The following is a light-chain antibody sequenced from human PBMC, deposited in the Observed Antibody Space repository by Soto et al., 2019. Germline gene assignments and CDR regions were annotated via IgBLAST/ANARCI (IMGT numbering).Light chain of an antibody. Sequence: EIVLTQSPATLSLSPGERATLSCRASQSFSSYLAWYQQKPVQAPRLLIYDASNRAPCIPARFSGRGSGTDVPLTISSLEPEDFAVYYCQQRSNWPPTFGPGTKVDIK. CDR3: QQRSNWPPT. V-gene: IGKV3-11*01. J-gene: IGKJ3*01. CDR2: DAS. CDR1: QSFSSY.